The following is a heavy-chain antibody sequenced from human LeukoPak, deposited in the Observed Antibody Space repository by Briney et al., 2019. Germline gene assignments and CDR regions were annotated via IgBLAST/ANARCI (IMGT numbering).Heavy chain of an antibody. D-gene: IGHD3-3*01. Sequence: SETLSLTCAVSGYSISSGYYWGWIRQPPGQGLEWIGSIYHSGSTYYNPSLKSRVTISVDTSKNQFSLKLSSVTAADTAVYYCARQILEWLSTNWYFDLWGRGTLVTVSS. CDR2: IYHSGST. J-gene: IGHJ2*01. CDR3: ARQILEWLSTNWYFDL. V-gene: IGHV4-38-2*01. CDR1: GYSISSGYY.